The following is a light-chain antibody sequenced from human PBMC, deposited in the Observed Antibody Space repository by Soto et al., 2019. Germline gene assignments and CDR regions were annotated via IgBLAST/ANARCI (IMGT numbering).Light chain of an antibody. CDR2: DAS. CDR3: QQRSNWPGPT. Sequence: EIVLTQSPATLSLSPGERATLSCRASPSVSSYLAWYQQKPGQAPRLLIYDASNRATGIPARFSGSGSGTDFTLTISSLEPEDFAVYYCQQRSNWPGPTCGGGTKVEIK. J-gene: IGKJ4*01. V-gene: IGKV3-11*01. CDR1: PSVSSY.